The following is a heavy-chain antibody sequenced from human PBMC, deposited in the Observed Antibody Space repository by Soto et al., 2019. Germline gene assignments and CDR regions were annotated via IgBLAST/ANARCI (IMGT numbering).Heavy chain of an antibody. Sequence: QVQLVQSGAEVKKPGSSVKVSCKAPGGTFSSYAISWVRQAPGQGLEWMGGIIPIFGTANYAQKFRGRVTITPDESTSTGYMAHSSVRPEDTAVYYCARSQCGSSSLDLSYYYYYGMDVWGQGTTVTVSS. CDR3: ARSQCGSSSLDLSYYYYYGMDV. J-gene: IGHJ6*02. CDR2: IIPIFGTA. D-gene: IGHD2-2*01. CDR1: GGTFSSYA. V-gene: IGHV1-69*19.